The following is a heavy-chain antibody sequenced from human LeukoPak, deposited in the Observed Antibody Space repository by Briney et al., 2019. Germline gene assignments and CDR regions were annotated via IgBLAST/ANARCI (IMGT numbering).Heavy chain of an antibody. CDR1: GFTFSSYG. CDR2: IWYDGNNK. D-gene: IGHD3-10*01. Sequence: GGSLRLSCAASGFTFSSYGMHWFRQAPGKGLEWVAIIWYDGNNKYYADSLKGRFTISRDNSKNTLYLQINSLRAEDTAVYFCVRDRGCTNYFDYWGQGALVTVSS. J-gene: IGHJ4*02. V-gene: IGHV3-33*01. CDR3: VRDRGCTNYFDY.